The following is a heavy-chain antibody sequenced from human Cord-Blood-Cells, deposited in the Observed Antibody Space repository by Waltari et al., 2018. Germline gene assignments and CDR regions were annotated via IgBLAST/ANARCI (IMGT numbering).Heavy chain of an antibody. V-gene: IGHV3-48*03. CDR2: ISSSGSTI. Sequence: EVQLVESGGGLVQPGGSLRLSCAASGFTFSSYEMNWVRQAPGKGLEWVSCISSSGSTIYYEDSVKSRFTISRDNAKNSLYLQMNSLRAEDTAVYYCAGSGYDYYYGMDVWGQGTTVTVSS. CDR1: GFTFSSYE. D-gene: IGHD5-12*01. J-gene: IGHJ6*02. CDR3: AGSGYDYYYGMDV.